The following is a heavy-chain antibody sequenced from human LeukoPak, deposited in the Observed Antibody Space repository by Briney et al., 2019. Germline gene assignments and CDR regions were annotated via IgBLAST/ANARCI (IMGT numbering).Heavy chain of an antibody. V-gene: IGHV4-61*08. CDR3: AREGRDNSDWYYFDY. J-gene: IGHJ4*02. CDR1: GVSVGSGGYS. Sequence: SETLSLTCAVSGVSVGSGGYSWSWIRQPPGKGLEWIGYIYHSGCSYYNPSLKSRVTISVDTSKNQFSLKLSSVTAADTAVYYCAREGRDNSDWYYFDYWGQGTLVTVSS. CDR2: IYHSGCS. D-gene: IGHD6-19*01.